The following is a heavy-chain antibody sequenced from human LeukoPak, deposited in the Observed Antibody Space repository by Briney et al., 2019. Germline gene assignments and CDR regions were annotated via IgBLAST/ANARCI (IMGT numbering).Heavy chain of an antibody. Sequence: SETLSLTCAVYGGSFSGYCWSWIRQPPGKGLEWIGEINHSGSTNYNPSLKSRVTISVDTSKNQFSLKLSSVTAADTAVYYCARSTPLQPTYYYDSSGYMSYFDYWGQGTLVTVSS. V-gene: IGHV4-34*01. J-gene: IGHJ4*02. CDR3: ARSTPLQPTYYYDSSGYMSYFDY. CDR1: GGSFSGYC. D-gene: IGHD3-22*01. CDR2: INHSGST.